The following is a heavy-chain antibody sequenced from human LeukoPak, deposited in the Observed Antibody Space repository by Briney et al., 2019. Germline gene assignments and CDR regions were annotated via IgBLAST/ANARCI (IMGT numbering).Heavy chain of an antibody. J-gene: IGHJ3*02. CDR2: INPNSGGT. D-gene: IGHD4-17*01. CDR3: ARENHGDYDAFDI. V-gene: IGHV1-2*02. Sequence: KPGAPVKVSCKASGSTFTGYYMHWVRQAPGQGLEWMGWINPNSGGTNYAQKFQGRVTMTRDTSISTAYMELSRLRSDDTAVYYCARENHGDYDAFDIWGQGTMVTVSS. CDR1: GSTFTGYY.